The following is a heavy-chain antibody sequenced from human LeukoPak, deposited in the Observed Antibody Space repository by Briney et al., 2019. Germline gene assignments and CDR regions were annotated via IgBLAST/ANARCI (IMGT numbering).Heavy chain of an antibody. CDR1: GGSISSYY. Sequence: SETLSLTCTVSGGSISSYYWNWIRQSPGKGLEWIGNIHYSGSSVYNPSLKSRGTISIDTSRRQFFLKLNSVTAADTAVYYCARGALRFLEWLTRTYYFDYWGQGTLVTVSS. J-gene: IGHJ4*02. D-gene: IGHD3-3*01. V-gene: IGHV4-59*12. CDR3: ARGALRFLEWLTRTYYFDY. CDR2: IHYSGSS.